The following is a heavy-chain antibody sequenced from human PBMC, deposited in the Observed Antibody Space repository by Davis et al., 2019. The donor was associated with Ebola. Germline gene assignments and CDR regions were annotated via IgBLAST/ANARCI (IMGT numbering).Heavy chain of an antibody. CDR2: ISLNSGST. Sequence: ASVKVSCKASGFTFIDYYLHWVRLAPGQGPEWMGWISLNSGSTKYSHKFQGRVTMTRDTSINTAHMELSGLRSDDTAVYYCARDDKVMHFDYWGQGALVTVSS. V-gene: IGHV1-2*02. CDR1: GFTFIDYY. D-gene: IGHD3-16*01. J-gene: IGHJ4*02. CDR3: ARDDKVMHFDY.